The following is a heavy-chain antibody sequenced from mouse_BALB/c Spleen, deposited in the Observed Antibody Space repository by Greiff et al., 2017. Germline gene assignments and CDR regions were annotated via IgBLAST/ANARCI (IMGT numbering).Heavy chain of an antibody. CDR3: ARRDYGSSYDD. V-gene: IGHV1S135*01. D-gene: IGHD1-1*01. CDR2: IDPYNGGT. Sequence: EVQRVESGPELVKPGASVKVSCKASGYSFNDYNMYWVKQSHGKSLEWIGYIDPYNGGTSYNQKFKGKATLTVEQSSSTAFMHLNSRTSEDSAVYYCARRDYGSSYDDWGQGTTLTVSS. J-gene: IGHJ2*01. CDR1: GYSFNDYN.